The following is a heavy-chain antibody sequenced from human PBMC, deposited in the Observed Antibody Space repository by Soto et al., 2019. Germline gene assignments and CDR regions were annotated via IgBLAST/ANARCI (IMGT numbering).Heavy chain of an antibody. CDR1: GGSISISNW. CDR2: IYHSGST. J-gene: IGHJ6*02. CDR3: ARAPIAAAGTDYYYYYGMDV. D-gene: IGHD6-13*01. V-gene: IGHV4-4*02. Sequence: SETLSLTCAVSGGSISISNWWSWVRQPPGKGLEWIGEIYHSGSTNYNPSLKSRVTISVDKSKNQFSLKLSSVTAADTAVYYCARAPIAAAGTDYYYYYGMDVWGQGTTVTVSS.